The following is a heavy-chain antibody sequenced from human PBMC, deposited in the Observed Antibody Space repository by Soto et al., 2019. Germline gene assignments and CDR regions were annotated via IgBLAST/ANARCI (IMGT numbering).Heavy chain of an antibody. CDR2: ISYDGSNK. D-gene: IGHD1-26*01. V-gene: IGHV3-30-3*01. CDR1: GFTFSSYA. J-gene: IGHJ4*02. Sequence: QVQLVESGGGVVQPGRSRRLSCAASGFTFSSYAMHWVRQAPGRGLEWVAVISYDGSNKYYAESVKGRFTISRDNSKNMLYLQMNSLRAEDTAVYYCARGGWELDYFDYWGQGTLVTVSS. CDR3: ARGGWELDYFDY.